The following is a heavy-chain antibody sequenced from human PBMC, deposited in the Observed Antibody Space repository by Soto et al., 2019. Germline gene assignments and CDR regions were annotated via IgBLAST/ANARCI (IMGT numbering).Heavy chain of an antibody. D-gene: IGHD2-21*01. Sequence: DVQLVESGGGLAQPGGSLRLSCAASGFTFSSYSINWVRPAPGKGLEWISYISSSGRTIDYADSVKGRFSISRDNAKNSLFLQMTRLRADDTAVYYCARNFFCGGDCYLYYYDYWGQGTLVTVSS. CDR2: ISSSGRTI. CDR1: GFTFSSYS. J-gene: IGHJ4*02. CDR3: ARNFFCGGDCYLYYYDY. V-gene: IGHV3-48*01.